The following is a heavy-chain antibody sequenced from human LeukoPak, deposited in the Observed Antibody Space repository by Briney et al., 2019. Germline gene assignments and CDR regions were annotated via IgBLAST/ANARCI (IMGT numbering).Heavy chain of an antibody. D-gene: IGHD3-9*01. CDR3: ASGALRYSSPPAFDI. V-gene: IGHV4-4*02. CDR1: GGSISSSNW. J-gene: IGHJ3*02. CDR2: IYHSGST. Sequence: SETLYLTCAVSGGSISSSNWWSWVRQPPGKGQEWIGVIYHSGSTNYNPSLKSRVTISVDKSKNQFSLKLSSVTAADTAVYYCASGALRYSSPPAFDIWGQGTMVTVSS.